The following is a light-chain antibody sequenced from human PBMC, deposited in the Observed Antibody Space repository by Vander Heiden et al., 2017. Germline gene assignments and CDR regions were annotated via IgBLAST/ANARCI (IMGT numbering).Light chain of an antibody. CDR3: EQYDKHPFT. CDR2: DAS. Sequence: DIHMTQSPSSLSAPVGDRVTIRCPASPDISHCFNWYQQKTGKAPKLLVYDASDLETGVPTKFSGSGSGTELTITISSLQTEDIAAEYCEQYDKHPFTCGPGTKVEIK. V-gene: IGKV1-33*01. CDR1: PDISHC. J-gene: IGKJ3*01.